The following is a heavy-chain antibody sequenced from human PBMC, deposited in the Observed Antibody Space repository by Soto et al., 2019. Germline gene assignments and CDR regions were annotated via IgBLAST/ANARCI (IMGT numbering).Heavy chain of an antibody. V-gene: IGHV3-15*07. CDR2: IKTKSDGGPT. CDR1: GFTFSSVW. CDR3: TRNDAFDI. J-gene: IGHJ3*02. Sequence: EVHLVESGGGLVKPGGSLRLSCVASGFTFSSVWMNWVRQAPGKGLEWVGRIKTKSDGGPTDYAAPVKGRFTISRDDSKNTVYLQMNSLKTEDTALYYCTRNDAFDIWGQGTMVTVSS.